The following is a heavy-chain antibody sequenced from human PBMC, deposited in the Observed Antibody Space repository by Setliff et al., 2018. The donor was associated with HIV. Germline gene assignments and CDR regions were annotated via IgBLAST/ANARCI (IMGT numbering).Heavy chain of an antibody. CDR1: GYTFTSYD. CDR2: MNPDSGNT. J-gene: IGHJ6*02. V-gene: IGHV1-8*03. D-gene: IGHD4-4*01. Sequence: GASVKVSCKASGYTFTSYDINWVRQATGQGLEWMGWMNPDSGNTGYAQKFKGRVTITRDSSASTAYMELSSLTSDDTAVYYCAGSAHSYSYMGYYYHTMDVWGQGTTVTVSS. CDR3: AGSAHSYSYMGYYYHTMDV.